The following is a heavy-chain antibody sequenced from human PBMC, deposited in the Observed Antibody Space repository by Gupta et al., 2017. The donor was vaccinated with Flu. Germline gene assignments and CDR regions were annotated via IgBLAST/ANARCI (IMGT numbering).Heavy chain of an antibody. D-gene: IGHD5-24*01. CDR2: INHSGST. CDR1: GGSFSGYY. J-gene: IGHJ4*02. V-gene: IGHV4-34*01. CDR3: ARGSPGRRDGYNFNY. Sequence: QVQLQQWGAGLLKPSETLSLTCAVYGGSFSGYYWSWIRQPPGKGLEWIGEINHSGSTNYNPSLKSRVTISVDTSKNQFSLKLSSVTAADTAVYYCARGSPGRRDGYNFNYWGQGTLVTVSS.